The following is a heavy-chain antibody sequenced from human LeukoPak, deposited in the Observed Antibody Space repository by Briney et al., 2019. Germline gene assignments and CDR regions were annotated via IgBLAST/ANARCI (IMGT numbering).Heavy chain of an antibody. D-gene: IGHD3-3*01. J-gene: IGHJ4*02. CDR2: INTNTGNP. Sequence: ASVNVSCKASGYTFTSYAMNWVRQAPGQGLEWMGWINTNTGNPTYAQGFTGRFVFSLDTSVSTAYLQISSLKAEDTAVYYCAREGMYYDFWSGYYYFDYWGQGTLVTVSS. V-gene: IGHV7-4-1*02. CDR1: GYTFTSYA. CDR3: AREGMYYDFWSGYYYFDY.